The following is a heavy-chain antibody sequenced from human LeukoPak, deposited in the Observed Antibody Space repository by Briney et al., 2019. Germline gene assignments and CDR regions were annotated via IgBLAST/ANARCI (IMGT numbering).Heavy chain of an antibody. J-gene: IGHJ3*02. CDR3: AREVYGDYNAFDI. D-gene: IGHD4-17*01. CDR1: GFTFSSYS. Sequence: GGSLRLSCAASGFTFSSYSMNWVRQAPGKGLERVSYISSSSSTIYYADSVKGRFTISRDNAKNSLYLQMNSLRAEDTAVYYCAREVYGDYNAFDIWGQGTKVTVSS. V-gene: IGHV3-48*01. CDR2: ISSSSSTI.